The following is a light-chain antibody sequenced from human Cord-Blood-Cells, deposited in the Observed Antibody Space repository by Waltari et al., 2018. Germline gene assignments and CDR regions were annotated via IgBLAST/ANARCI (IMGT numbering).Light chain of an antibody. V-gene: IGKV1-8*01. CDR2: AAS. Sequence: AIRMTQSPSSLPASTGDRVTITCRASQGISSYLAWYQQKPGKAPTLLIYAASTLQSGVPSRFSGSGSGTDFTLTISCLQSEDFATYYCQQYYSYPLTFGGGTKVEIK. CDR3: QQYYSYPLT. J-gene: IGKJ4*01. CDR1: QGISSY.